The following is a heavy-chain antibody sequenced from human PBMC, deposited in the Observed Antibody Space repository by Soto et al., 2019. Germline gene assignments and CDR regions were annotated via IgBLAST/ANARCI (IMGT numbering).Heavy chain of an antibody. D-gene: IGHD3-9*01. CDR2: IIPIFGTA. J-gene: IGHJ5*02. CDR1: GGTFSSYA. CDR3: ARGDLLRYFNWFDP. V-gene: IGHV1-69*06. Sequence: SVKVSCKASGGTFSSYAISWVRQAPGQGLEWMGGIIPIFGTANYAQKFQGRVTITADKSTSTAYMELSSLRSEDTAVYYCARGDLLRYFNWFDPWGQGTLVTVSS.